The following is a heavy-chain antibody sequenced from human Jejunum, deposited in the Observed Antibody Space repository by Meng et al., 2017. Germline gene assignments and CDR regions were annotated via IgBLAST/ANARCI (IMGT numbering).Heavy chain of an antibody. CDR1: GFTFSGSA. J-gene: IGHJ5*02. D-gene: IGHD3-10*01. CDR3: TRRGQDSSSGWFDP. V-gene: IGHV3-73*01. Sequence: GESLKISCAASGFTFSGSAMHWVRQASGKGLEWVGRIRSKANNYAKAYAASVKGRFTISRDDSQNTADLQMNSLKTEDTAVYYCTRRGQDSSSGWFDPWGQGTLVTVSS. CDR2: IRSKANNYAK.